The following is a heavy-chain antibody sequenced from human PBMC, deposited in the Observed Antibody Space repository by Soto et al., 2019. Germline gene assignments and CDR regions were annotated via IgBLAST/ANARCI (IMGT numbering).Heavy chain of an antibody. Sequence: QVQLVQSGAEVKKPGASVKVSCKASGYTFTSYGISWVRQAPGQGLEWMGWISAYNGNTNYAQKLQGRVTMTTDTSTSTAYMELRSLRSDDTAVYYCARYRIGYCSGGSGYSRAFDIWGQGTMVTVSS. CDR2: ISAYNGNT. D-gene: IGHD2-15*01. V-gene: IGHV1-18*01. CDR3: ARYRIGYCSGGSGYSRAFDI. J-gene: IGHJ3*02. CDR1: GYTFTSYG.